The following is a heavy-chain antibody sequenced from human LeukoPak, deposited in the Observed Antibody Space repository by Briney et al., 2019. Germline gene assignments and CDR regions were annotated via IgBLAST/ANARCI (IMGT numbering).Heavy chain of an antibody. CDR1: GGSIRSSHYY. J-gene: IGHJ4*02. CDR3: ASQGGDNGYYYFDF. Sequence: PSETLSLTCSVSGGSIRSSHYYWGWIRQPPGQGLEWIASVYYSGSTYYTPSLRSRVTISIDTSKNQFSLKLTSVTAADTAVFYCASQGGDNGYYYFDFWGQGTLVTVSS. V-gene: IGHV4-39*01. D-gene: IGHD4-17*01. CDR2: VYYSGST.